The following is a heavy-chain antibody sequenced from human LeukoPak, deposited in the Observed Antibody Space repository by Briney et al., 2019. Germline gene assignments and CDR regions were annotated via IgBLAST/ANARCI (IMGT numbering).Heavy chain of an antibody. CDR3: AREPLGYQLPSFDY. D-gene: IGHD2-2*01. V-gene: IGHV1-18*01. J-gene: IGHJ4*02. Sequence: GASVKVSCKASGYTFTSYGISWVRQAPGQGLEWMGWISAYNGNTNYAQKLQGRVTMTTDTSTSTAYMELRSLRSDDTAVYYCAREPLGYQLPSFDYWGQGTLVTVSS. CDR1: GYTFTSYG. CDR2: ISAYNGNT.